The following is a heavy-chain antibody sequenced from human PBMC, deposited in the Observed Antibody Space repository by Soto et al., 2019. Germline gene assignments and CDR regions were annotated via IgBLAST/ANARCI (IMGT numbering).Heavy chain of an antibody. Sequence: ASVKVSCKASGYPFTSYGISWVRQAPGQGLEWMGWISAYNGNTNYAQKLQGRVTMTTDTSTSTAYMELRSLRSDDTAVYYCARVRYYDSSGYPDYWGQGTLVTVSS. CDR3: ARVRYYDSSGYPDY. CDR2: ISAYNGNT. D-gene: IGHD3-22*01. V-gene: IGHV1-18*04. CDR1: GYPFTSYG. J-gene: IGHJ4*02.